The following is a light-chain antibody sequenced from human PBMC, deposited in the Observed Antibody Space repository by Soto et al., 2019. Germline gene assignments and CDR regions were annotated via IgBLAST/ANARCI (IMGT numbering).Light chain of an antibody. CDR2: LNN. CDR3: AAWDDSLSGSWV. CDR1: SSNVGSNY. Sequence: QAVVTQPPSASGTPGQRVTISCSGSSSNVGSNYVYWYQRLPGTAPKLLMYLNNQRPSGVPDRFSGSKSGTSASLAISGLRSEDEADYYCAAWDDSLSGSWVFGGGTKVTVL. V-gene: IGLV1-47*01. J-gene: IGLJ3*02.